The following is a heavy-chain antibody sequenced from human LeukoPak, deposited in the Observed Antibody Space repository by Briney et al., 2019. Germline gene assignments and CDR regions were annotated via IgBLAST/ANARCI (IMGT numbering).Heavy chain of an antibody. J-gene: IGHJ4*02. V-gene: IGHV4-38-2*01. Sequence: SETLSLTCAVSGYSISSGYYWGWVRQPPGKGLEWIGSIYHSGSTYYNPSLKSRVTISVDTSKNQFSLKLSSVTAAHTAVYYCARLDKGITIFGVVSYWGQGTLVTVSS. CDR2: IYHSGST. CDR3: ARLDKGITIFGVVSY. D-gene: IGHD3-3*01. CDR1: GYSISSGYY.